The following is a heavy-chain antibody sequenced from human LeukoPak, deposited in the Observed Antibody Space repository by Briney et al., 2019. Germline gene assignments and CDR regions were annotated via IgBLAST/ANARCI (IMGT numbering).Heavy chain of an antibody. D-gene: IGHD3-22*01. J-gene: IGHJ4*02. CDR1: GYAFSSFA. Sequence: PGGSLRLYCAASGYAFSSFAISWVRQAPGRGLEWVSGISSSGHLAFYADSVQGRFSVSRDNSRNTLYLQMDSLRAEDTALYYCAKEVVMTTAPFGYSFDSWGQGTLVTVSS. CDR3: AKEVVMTTAPFGYSFDS. V-gene: IGHV3-23*01. CDR2: ISSSGHLA.